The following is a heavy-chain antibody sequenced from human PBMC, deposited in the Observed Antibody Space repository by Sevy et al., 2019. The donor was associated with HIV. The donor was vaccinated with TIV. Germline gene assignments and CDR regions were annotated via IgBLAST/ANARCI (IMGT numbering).Heavy chain of an antibody. CDR3: AKDRYSSGWYNYYYYGMDV. D-gene: IGHD6-19*01. J-gene: IGHJ6*02. CDR1: GFTFSSYG. V-gene: IGHV3-30*18. CDR2: ISYDGSNK. Sequence: GGSLRLSCAASGFTFSSYGMHWVRQAPGKGLEWVAVISYDGSNKYYADSVKGRFTISSDNSKNTLYLQMNSLRAEDTAVYYCAKDRYSSGWYNYYYYGMDVWGQGTTVTVSS.